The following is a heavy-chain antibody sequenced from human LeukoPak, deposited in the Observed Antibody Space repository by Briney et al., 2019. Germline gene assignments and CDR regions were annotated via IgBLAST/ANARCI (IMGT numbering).Heavy chain of an antibody. CDR1: GFTFSSYA. D-gene: IGHD3-10*01. V-gene: IGHV3-23*01. Sequence: GGSLRLSCAASGFTFSSYAMSWVRQAPGKGLEWVSAISGSGGSTYYADSVKGRFTITRDNSKNTLYLQMNSLRAEDTAVYYCAKDLSRVTMVRGVIIIAFDYWGQGTLVTVSS. J-gene: IGHJ4*02. CDR2: ISGSGGST. CDR3: AKDLSRVTMVRGVIIIAFDY.